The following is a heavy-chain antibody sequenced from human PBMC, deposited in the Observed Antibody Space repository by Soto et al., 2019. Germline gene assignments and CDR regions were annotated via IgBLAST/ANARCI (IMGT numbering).Heavy chain of an antibody. CDR3: PSGAPADYDIWATPRGDSLEL. CDR1: GYTFSSHD. D-gene: IGHD2-15*01. V-gene: IGHV1-8*01. Sequence: QVQLVQSGAEVKRPGASVKVSCKASGYTFSSHDIIWVRQPAGQGLEWMGWMNPLKGLSKTTYLPNSRGRVFMTGDTVLSTAFLDLRGPRPDDTPVYLCPSGAPADYDIWATPRGDSLELWGQGTLLTVSS. CDR2: MNPLKGLSKT. J-gene: IGHJ4*02.